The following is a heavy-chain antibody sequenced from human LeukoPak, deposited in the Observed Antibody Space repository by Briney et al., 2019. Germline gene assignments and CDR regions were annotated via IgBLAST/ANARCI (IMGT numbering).Heavy chain of an antibody. V-gene: IGHV4-4*07. Sequence: SETLSLTCTVSGDSISRYYWSWIRQPAGKGLEWIGRIYTSGSTNYNPSLKSRVTMSVDTSKNQFSLKLSSVTAADTAVYYCARGKRGQMTSVPHYYYYYMDVWGKGTTVTVSS. CDR2: IYTSGST. J-gene: IGHJ6*03. CDR3: ARGKRGQMTSVPHYYYYYMDV. CDR1: GDSISRYY. D-gene: IGHD4-11*01.